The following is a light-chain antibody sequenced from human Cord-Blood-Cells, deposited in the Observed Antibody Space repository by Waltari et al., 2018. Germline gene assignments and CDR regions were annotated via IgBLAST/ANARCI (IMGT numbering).Light chain of an antibody. J-gene: IGLJ1*01. V-gene: IGLV2-14*03. CDR3: SSYTSSSGYV. CDR2: DGS. CDR1: SSDVGGYNY. Sequence: QSALTQPASVSGSPGQSITISCTGTSSDVGGYNYVSWYQPHPGKAPKLMIYDGSNRPSGVSNRFSGSKSGNTASLTISGLQAEDEADYYCSSYTSSSGYVFGTGTKVTVL.